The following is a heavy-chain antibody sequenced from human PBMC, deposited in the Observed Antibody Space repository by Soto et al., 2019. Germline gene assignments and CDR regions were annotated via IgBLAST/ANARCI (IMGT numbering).Heavy chain of an antibody. D-gene: IGHD2-21*02. CDR3: ARDRLKYYYYYYGMDV. V-gene: IGHV3-33*01. Sequence: QVQLVESGGGVVQPGRSLRLSCVASGFTFSTYGMHWVRQAPGKGLEWVAVICYDGSNKYYADSVKGRFTISRDNSKNPVYLQMNSLRTEDTAVYYCARDRLKYYYYYYGMDVWGQGTTVTVSS. J-gene: IGHJ6*02. CDR1: GFTFSTYG. CDR2: ICYDGSNK.